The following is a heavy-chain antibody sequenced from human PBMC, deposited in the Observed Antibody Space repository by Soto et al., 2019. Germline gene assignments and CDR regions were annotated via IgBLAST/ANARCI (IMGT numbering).Heavy chain of an antibody. J-gene: IGHJ5*02. CDR1: GDSISSSDYY. CDR3: ARPKTIGAAAGKGWFDP. Sequence: SETLSLTCTVSGDSISSSDYYWGWIRQPPGKGLEWIGNIYYSGSASYHPSLKSRVTISVDPSKNQFSLKLTSVTAADTAMYYCARPKTIGAAAGKGWFDPWGQGTLVTV. D-gene: IGHD6-13*01. V-gene: IGHV4-39*01. CDR2: IYYSGSA.